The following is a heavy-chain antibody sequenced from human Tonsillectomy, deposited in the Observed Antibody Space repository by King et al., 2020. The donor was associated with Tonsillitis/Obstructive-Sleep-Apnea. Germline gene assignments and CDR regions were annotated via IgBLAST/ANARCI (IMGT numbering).Heavy chain of an antibody. Sequence: VQLVQSGGTLIQPGGSLRLSCAASGFTVSSNYMTWVRQAPGKGLEWVSIICTGGTTYYADPVKGRFTISRDNYKNTLYLQMNILTTEDTAVYYCARGGEVVAAIRGAFDIWGHGTLVTVSS. CDR2: ICTGGTT. J-gene: IGHJ3*02. CDR3: ARGGEVVAAIRGAFDI. V-gene: IGHV3-53*01. CDR1: GFTVSSNY. D-gene: IGHD2-15*01.